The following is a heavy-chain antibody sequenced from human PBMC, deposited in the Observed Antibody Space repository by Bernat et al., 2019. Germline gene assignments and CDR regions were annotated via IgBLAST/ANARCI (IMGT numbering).Heavy chain of an antibody. V-gene: IGHV3-33*01. CDR1: GFTFRSYG. CDR2: IWYDGSNK. D-gene: IGHD6-13*01. CDR3: ARSAAGMDV. J-gene: IGHJ6*02. Sequence: QVQLVESGGGVVQPGRSLRLSCAASGFTFRSYGMHWVRQAPGKGLEWVAVIWYDGSNKYYADSVKGRFTISRDNSKNTLYLQMNSLRAEDTAVYYCARSAAGMDVWGQGTTVTVSS.